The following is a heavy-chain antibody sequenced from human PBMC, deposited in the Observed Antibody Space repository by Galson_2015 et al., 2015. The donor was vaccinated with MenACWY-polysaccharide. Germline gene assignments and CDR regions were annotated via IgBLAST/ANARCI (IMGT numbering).Heavy chain of an antibody. CDR3: ARGHYGLDV. CDR2: ISKSGDSI. Sequence: SLRLSCAGSGVTFSSYGMGWVRQAPGKGLEWLSYISKSGDSIYYGDCVKGRFATSRDNAKNSLYLQLNSLEVEDTAIYYCARGHYGLDVWGQETTVTVSS. V-gene: IGHV3-48*03. CDR1: GVTFSSYG. J-gene: IGHJ6*02.